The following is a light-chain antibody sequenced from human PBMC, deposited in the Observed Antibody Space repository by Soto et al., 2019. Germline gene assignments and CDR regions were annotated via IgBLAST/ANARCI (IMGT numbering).Light chain of an antibody. J-gene: IGKJ4*01. V-gene: IGKV1-5*03. CDR3: QQYDTYPLT. CDR1: QSLSDW. CDR2: RAS. Sequence: DIQLTQSPSTLSASVGDRVTITCRASQSLSDWLAWYQQIPGTAPKLLIYRASSLEDGVSSRFSGSGSGTEYTLNISSLQPDDFATYYCQQYDTYPLTFGGGTKVEIK.